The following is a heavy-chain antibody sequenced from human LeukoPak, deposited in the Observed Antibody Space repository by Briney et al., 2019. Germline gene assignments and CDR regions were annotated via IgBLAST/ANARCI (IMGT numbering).Heavy chain of an antibody. V-gene: IGHV3-7*01. CDR1: GFTFSSYW. CDR2: IKQDGTDK. Sequence: GGSLRLSCAASGFTFSSYWMSWVRQAPGRGLEWVANIKQDGTDKYYVDSVKGRFTISRDNAKSSLYLQMNSLRADDTAVYYCAELGITMIGGVWGKGTTVTISS. J-gene: IGHJ6*04. CDR3: AELGITMIGGV. D-gene: IGHD3-10*02.